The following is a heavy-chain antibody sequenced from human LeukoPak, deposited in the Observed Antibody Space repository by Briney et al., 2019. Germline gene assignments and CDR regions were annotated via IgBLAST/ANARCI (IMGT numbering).Heavy chain of an antibody. CDR3: ASLGSDSRGDY. CDR1: GGSISSGGYY. J-gene: IGHJ4*02. Sequence: PSETLSLTCTVSGGSISSGGYYWSWIRQPPGKGLEWIGYIYHSGSTYYNPSLKSRVTISVDRSKNQFSLKLSSVTAADTAVYYCASLGSDSRGDYWGQGTLVTVSS. D-gene: IGHD3-16*01. V-gene: IGHV4-30-2*01. CDR2: IYHSGST.